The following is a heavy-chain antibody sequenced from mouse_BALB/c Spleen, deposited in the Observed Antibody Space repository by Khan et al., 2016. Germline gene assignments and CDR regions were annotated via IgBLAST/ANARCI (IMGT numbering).Heavy chain of an antibody. J-gene: IGHJ3*01. CDR3: AEELGWVAY. V-gene: IGHV3-2*02. D-gene: IGHD4-1*01. Sequence: EVQLQESGPGLVKPSQSLSLTCTVTGYSITSDYAWNWIRQFPGNKLEWMGYISYSGSTSYKPSLKSRISITRDTSKNQFFLRLNSVTTEDTATYYCAEELGWVAYWGQGTLVTVSA. CDR2: ISYSGST. CDR1: GYSITSDYA.